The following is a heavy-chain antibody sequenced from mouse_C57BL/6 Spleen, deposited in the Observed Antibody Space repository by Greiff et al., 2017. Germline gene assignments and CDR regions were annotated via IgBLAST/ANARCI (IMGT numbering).Heavy chain of an antibody. Sequence: QVQLQQSGAELVRPGASVKLSCKASGYTFPDYYINWVKQRPGQGLEWIARIYPGSGNTNYNEKFKGKATLTAEKSSSPAYMQLSSLTSEDSAVYFCARSEDDYYAMDYWGQGTTVTVSS. CDR2: IYPGSGNT. V-gene: IGHV1-76*01. CDR3: ARSEDDYYAMDY. J-gene: IGHJ4*01. CDR1: GYTFPDYY.